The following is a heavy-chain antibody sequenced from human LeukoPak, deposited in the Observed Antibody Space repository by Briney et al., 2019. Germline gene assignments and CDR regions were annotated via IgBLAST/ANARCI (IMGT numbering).Heavy chain of an antibody. D-gene: IGHD5-18*01. CDR2: ISAYNGNT. V-gene: IGHV1-18*01. CDR3: ARYRIQRWFGTGSYMDV. J-gene: IGHJ6*01. CDR1: CYTFISYG. Sequence: ASVKVSCKASCYTFISYGISWVRQAPGQGLEWMGWISAYNGNTNYAQKLQGRVTMTTDTSTSTAYMELRSLRSDDTAVYYCARYRIQRWFGTGSYMDVWGQGTTVTVSS.